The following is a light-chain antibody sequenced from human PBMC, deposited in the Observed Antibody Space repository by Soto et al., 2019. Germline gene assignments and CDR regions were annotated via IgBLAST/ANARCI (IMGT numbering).Light chain of an antibody. CDR1: SSDIGSHNR. V-gene: IGLV2-23*01. J-gene: IGLJ1*01. Sequence: QSVLTQPASVSGSPGQSITISGTGISSDIGSHNRVSWYQQHPGKAPKLMIYEGSKRPSGVSDRFSASKSGNTASLTISGLQAEDEAEYYCCSYAGKSSYVFGTGTKLTVL. CDR3: CSYAGKSSYV. CDR2: EGS.